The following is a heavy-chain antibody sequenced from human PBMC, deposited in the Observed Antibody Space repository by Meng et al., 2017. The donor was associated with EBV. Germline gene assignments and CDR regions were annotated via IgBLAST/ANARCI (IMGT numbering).Heavy chain of an antibody. Sequence: VQRGQSGAEGKKPGSSVKVSCKGSGDNFNSFGISWVRQAPGQGLEWMGDITPVFGIANYAESFQGRVTISADTSTRTAYMDLSSLRSDDTAVYYCVRDLWLRIGECVWGQGTLVTVSS. CDR2: ITPVFGIA. CDR3: VRDLWLRIGECV. J-gene: IGHJ4*02. D-gene: IGHD5-12*01. CDR1: GDNFNSFG. V-gene: IGHV1-69*17.